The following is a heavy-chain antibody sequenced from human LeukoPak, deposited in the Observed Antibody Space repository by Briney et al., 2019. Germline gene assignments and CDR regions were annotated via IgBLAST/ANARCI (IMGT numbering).Heavy chain of an antibody. CDR1: GFTFSEYA. D-gene: IGHD3-3*01. V-gene: IGHV3-30-3*01. Sequence: GGSLRLSCAASGFTFSEYAMHWVRQAPGEGLEWVAVISYDGRQKYYGDSVKGRFTISRDNPKNTLYLQMNSLRDDDTAVYYCARVFLERLTSGYFDNWGQGTLVTVSP. CDR2: ISYDGRQK. CDR3: ARVFLERLTSGYFDN. J-gene: IGHJ4*02.